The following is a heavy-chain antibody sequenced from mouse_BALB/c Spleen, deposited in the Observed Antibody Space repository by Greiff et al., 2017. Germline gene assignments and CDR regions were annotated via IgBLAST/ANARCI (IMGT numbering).Heavy chain of an antibody. CDR3: ARSCYYYGSSPGWFAY. D-gene: IGHD1-1*01. CDR2: IDPANGNT. CDR1: GFNIKDTY. Sequence: VQLQQSGAELVKPGASVKLSCTASGFNIKDTYMHWVKQRPEQGLEWIGRIDPANGNTKYDPKFQGKATITADTSSNTAYLQLSSLTSEDTAVYYCARSCYYYGSSPGWFAYWGQGTLVTVAA. V-gene: IGHV14-3*02. J-gene: IGHJ3*01.